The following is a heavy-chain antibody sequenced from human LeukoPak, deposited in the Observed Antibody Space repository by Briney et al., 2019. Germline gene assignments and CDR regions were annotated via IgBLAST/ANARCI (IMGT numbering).Heavy chain of an antibody. D-gene: IGHD3-10*01. Sequence: GGSLRPSCAVSGITLSNYGMSWVRQAPGKGLEWVAGISGSGGSTNYADSVKGRFTISRDSAKNTLYLQMNSLRAGDTAVYFCAKRGVVIRVILVGFHKEAYYFDSWGQGALVTVSS. J-gene: IGHJ4*02. CDR2: ISGSGGST. CDR3: AKRGVVIRVILVGFHKEAYYFDS. V-gene: IGHV3-23*01. CDR1: GITLSNYG.